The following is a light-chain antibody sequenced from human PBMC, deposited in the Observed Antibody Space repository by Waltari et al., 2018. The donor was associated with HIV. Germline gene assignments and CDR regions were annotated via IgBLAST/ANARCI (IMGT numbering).Light chain of an antibody. J-gene: IGLJ2*01. CDR2: GST. CDR3: QSYDNSLGVV. V-gene: IGLV1-40*01. CDR1: SSNIVATYD. Sequence: SVLTQPPPVSGAPGPMVTISCTGGSSNIVATYDLHWYQQFPGTAPKLLIYGSTNRPSGVPDRFSGSKSGTSASLAITGLQAEDEADYYCQSYDNSLGVVFGGGTKLTVL.